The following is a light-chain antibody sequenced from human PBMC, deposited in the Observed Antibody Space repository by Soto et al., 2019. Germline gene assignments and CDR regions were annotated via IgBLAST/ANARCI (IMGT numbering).Light chain of an antibody. CDR1: QSLSSN. J-gene: IGKJ2*01. Sequence: EIVMTQSPATLSVSPGERATLSCRASQSLSSNLAWYQQKPGQSPRLLIYGASTRATGIPDRFSGSGSGTEFTLTISSLQSEDFAVYYCQQYNKWPPVTFGQGTTLAI. CDR3: QQYNKWPPVT. CDR2: GAS. V-gene: IGKV3-15*01.